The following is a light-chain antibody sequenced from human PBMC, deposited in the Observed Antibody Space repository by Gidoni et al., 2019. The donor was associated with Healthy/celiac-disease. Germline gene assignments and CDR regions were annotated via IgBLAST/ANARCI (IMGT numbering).Light chain of an antibody. Sequence: EIEMTQSPATLSVSPGERAPLSCRASQSVSSNLAWYQQKPGQAPRLLIYGASTRATGIPARFSGSGSGTEFTLTISSLQSEDFAVYYCQQYTNWLFTFGPGTKVDIK. CDR3: QQYTNWLFT. V-gene: IGKV3-15*01. CDR1: QSVSSN. J-gene: IGKJ3*01. CDR2: GAS.